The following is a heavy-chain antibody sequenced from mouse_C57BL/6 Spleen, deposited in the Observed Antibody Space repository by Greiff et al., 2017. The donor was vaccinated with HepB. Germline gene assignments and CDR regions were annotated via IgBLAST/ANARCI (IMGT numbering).Heavy chain of an antibody. CDR2: IRNKANNHAT. CDR3: TRGGSGWYFDV. V-gene: IGHV6-6*01. J-gene: IGHJ1*03. D-gene: IGHD3-1*01. CDR1: GFTFSDAW. Sequence: EVQLVESGGGLVQPGGSMKLSCAASGFTFSDAWMDWVRQSPEKGLEWVAEIRNKANNHATYYAESVKGRVTISRDDSKSSVYLQMNSLRAEDTGIYYCTRGGSGWYFDVWGTGTTVTVSS.